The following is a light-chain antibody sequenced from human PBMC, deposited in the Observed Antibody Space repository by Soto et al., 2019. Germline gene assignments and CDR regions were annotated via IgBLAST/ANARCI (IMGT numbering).Light chain of an antibody. CDR1: QCISNY. CDR2: AAS. V-gene: IGKV1-27*01. Sequence: DIQMTQSPSSLSASVGARVNITCSSSQCISNYLAWYQQKPGNVPKLLIYAASTLQSGVPSRFSGSGSGTDFTLTISSLQPEDVATYYCQKYNSAPPGVTCGQGTRLEIK. CDR3: QKYNSAPPGVT. J-gene: IGKJ5*01.